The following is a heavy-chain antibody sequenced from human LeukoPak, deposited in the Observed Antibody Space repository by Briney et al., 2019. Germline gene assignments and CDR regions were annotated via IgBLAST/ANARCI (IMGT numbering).Heavy chain of an antibody. CDR2: IYYSGST. V-gene: IGHV4-39*01. CDR3: ARHTTIFGHFGY. Sequence: SETLSLTCTVSGGSISSSSYYWGWIRQPPGKGLEWIGSIYYSGSTYYNPSLKSRVTISVDTTNNQFSLKLSSMTAADTAVYYCARHTTIFGHFGYWGQGTLVTVSS. CDR1: GGSISSSSYY. J-gene: IGHJ4*02. D-gene: IGHD3-3*01.